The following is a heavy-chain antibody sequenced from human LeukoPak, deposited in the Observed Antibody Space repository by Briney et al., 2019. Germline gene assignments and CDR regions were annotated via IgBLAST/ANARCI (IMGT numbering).Heavy chain of an antibody. D-gene: IGHD4-23*01. J-gene: IGHJ2*01. V-gene: IGHV4-59*08. Sequence: SETLSLTCTVSGDSLSGYIWSRIRQPPGKGLEWIAYIYDNGNTNYNPSLKSRATISLDTPKNQFSLKVTSVTAADTAVYYCVRLSVVSPHRYFDVWGRGTLVTASS. CDR1: GDSLSGYI. CDR3: VRLSVVSPHRYFDV. CDR2: IYDNGNT.